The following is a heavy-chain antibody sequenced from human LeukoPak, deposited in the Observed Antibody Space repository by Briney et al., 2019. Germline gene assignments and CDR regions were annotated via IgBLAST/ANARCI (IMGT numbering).Heavy chain of an antibody. CDR3: ARGSSSSLYYYMDV. CDR2: IYTSGST. CDR1: GGSISSGSYY. V-gene: IGHV4-61*02. Sequence: PSETLSLTCTVSGGSISSGSYYWSWIRQPAGKGLEWIGRIYTSGSTNYNPSLKSRVTISVDTSKNQFSLKLSSVTAADTAVYYCARGSSSSLYYYMDVWGKGTTVTVSS. J-gene: IGHJ6*03. D-gene: IGHD6-6*01.